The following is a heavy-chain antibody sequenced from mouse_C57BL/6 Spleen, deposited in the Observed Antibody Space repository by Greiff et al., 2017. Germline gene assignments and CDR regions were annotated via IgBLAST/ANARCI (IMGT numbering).Heavy chain of an antibody. Sequence: VQLKESGAELVRPGASVKLPCTASGFNIKDDYMHWVKQRPEQGLEWIGWIDPENGDTEYDSKFQGKATITADTSSNTAYLQLSSLTSEDTAVYYCTFYYYGSRYFEGWGTGTTVTVAS. CDR3: TFYYYGSRYFEG. J-gene: IGHJ1*03. V-gene: IGHV14-4*01. CDR1: GFNIKDDY. D-gene: IGHD1-1*01. CDR2: IDPENGDT.